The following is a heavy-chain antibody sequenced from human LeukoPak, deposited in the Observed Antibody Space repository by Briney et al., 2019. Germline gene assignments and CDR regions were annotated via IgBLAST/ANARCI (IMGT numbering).Heavy chain of an antibody. Sequence: GGSLRLSCAASGFTFSSHAMSWVRQAPGKGLDWVSAISGSGGSTYYADSVKGRFTISRDNSKNTLYLQMNSLRVEDTAVYYCAKLTYGGNSGGSYWGQGTLVTVSS. CDR3: AKLTYGGNSGGSY. J-gene: IGHJ4*02. CDR1: GFTFSSHA. V-gene: IGHV3-23*01. CDR2: ISGSGGST. D-gene: IGHD4-23*01.